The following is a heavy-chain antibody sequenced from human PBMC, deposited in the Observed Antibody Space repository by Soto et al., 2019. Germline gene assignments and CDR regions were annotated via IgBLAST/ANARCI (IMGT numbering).Heavy chain of an antibody. CDR3: ARDGDRARGLFGVVPI. V-gene: IGHV4-4*07. J-gene: IGHJ3*02. CDR2: IYTRGSI. D-gene: IGHD3-3*01. Sequence: QVQLQESGPGLVKPSETLSLTCSVSGGSISSYYWTWIRQPAGKGLEWIGRIYTRGSINYNPSLKSRVTMSVDTSKNQFSLKLSSVTAADTAVYYCARDGDRARGLFGVVPIWGQGTMVTVSS. CDR1: GGSISSYY.